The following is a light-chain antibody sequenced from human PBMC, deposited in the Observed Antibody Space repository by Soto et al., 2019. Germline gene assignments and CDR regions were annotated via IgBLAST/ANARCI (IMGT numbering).Light chain of an antibody. J-gene: IGKJ5*01. V-gene: IGKV1-39*01. CDR1: QSINTF. CDR2: GAS. Sequence: DIQVTQSPSSLSASVGDRVTITCRASQSINTFLNWYQQRPGKAPNLLIYGASNLQSGVPSRFSGSGSGTDFTLTISCLQSEDFATYYCQKYNSAPFTFGQGTRLEIK. CDR3: QKYNSAPFT.